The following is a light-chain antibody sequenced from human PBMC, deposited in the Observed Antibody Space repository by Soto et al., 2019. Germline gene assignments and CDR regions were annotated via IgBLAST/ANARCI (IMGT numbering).Light chain of an antibody. V-gene: IGKV1-9*01. CDR2: EES. CDR1: QAVPNN. CDR3: QQRSKWIT. J-gene: IGKJ5*01. Sequence: HLTRSPSFLCSPLADRVTLPCRPSQAVPNNMAWYQQKPGKPPKLLIYEESTLHSGIPARFSGSGSGTDFTLTISSLEPEDFAVYYCQQRSKWITFGQGTRLEIK.